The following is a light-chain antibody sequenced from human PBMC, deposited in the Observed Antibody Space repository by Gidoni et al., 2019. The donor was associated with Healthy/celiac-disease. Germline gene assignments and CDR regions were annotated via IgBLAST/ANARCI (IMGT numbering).Light chain of an antibody. J-gene: IGLJ3*02. Sequence: QSALTQPASVSGSPGQSITISCTGTSSDVGVYNYVSWYQQPPGKAPKLMIYEVSNRPSGVSNRFSGSKSGNTASLTISGLQAEDEADYYCSSYTSSSPWVFGGGTKLTVL. CDR3: SSYTSSSPWV. CDR1: SSDVGVYNY. CDR2: EVS. V-gene: IGLV2-14*01.